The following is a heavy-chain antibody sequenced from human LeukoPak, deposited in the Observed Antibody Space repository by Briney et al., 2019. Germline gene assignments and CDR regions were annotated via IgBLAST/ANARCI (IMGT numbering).Heavy chain of an antibody. CDR3: ARASYYYDSSGSEGAFDI. Sequence: ASVKVSCKASGYTFTGYYMHWVRQAPGQGLEWMGWINPNSGGTNYAQKFQGRVTITANESTSTAYMELSSLRSEDTAVYYCARASYYYDSSGSEGAFDIWGQGTMVTVSS. CDR2: INPNSGGT. J-gene: IGHJ3*02. D-gene: IGHD3-22*01. V-gene: IGHV1-2*02. CDR1: GYTFTGYY.